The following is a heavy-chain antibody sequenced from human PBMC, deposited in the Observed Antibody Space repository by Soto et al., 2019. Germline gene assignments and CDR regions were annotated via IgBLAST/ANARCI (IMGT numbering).Heavy chain of an antibody. CDR2: ISYDGSNK. V-gene: IGHV3-30*18. J-gene: IGHJ5*02. Sequence: HPGGSLRLSCAASGFTFSSYGMHWVRQAPGKGLEWVAVISYDGSNKYYADSVKGRFTISRDNSKNTLYLQMNSLRAEDTAVYYCAKDRLAVAGANWFDPWGQGTLVPVSS. CDR1: GFTFSSYG. CDR3: AKDRLAVAGANWFDP. D-gene: IGHD6-19*01.